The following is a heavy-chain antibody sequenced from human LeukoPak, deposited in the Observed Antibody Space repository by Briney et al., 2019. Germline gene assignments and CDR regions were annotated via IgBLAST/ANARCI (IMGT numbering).Heavy chain of an antibody. CDR2: MSPNSGDT. V-gene: IGHV1-8*01. J-gene: IGHJ4*02. CDR3: VRTPPNWGFDY. CDR1: GYTLTSHD. D-gene: IGHD7-27*01. Sequence: ASVKVSCKASGYTLTSHDINWVRQATGQGLEWMGWMSPNSGDTGYAQKFQGRVTMTSDSSISTAYMELSSLRSEDTAIYYCVRTPPNWGFDYWGQGTLVTVSS.